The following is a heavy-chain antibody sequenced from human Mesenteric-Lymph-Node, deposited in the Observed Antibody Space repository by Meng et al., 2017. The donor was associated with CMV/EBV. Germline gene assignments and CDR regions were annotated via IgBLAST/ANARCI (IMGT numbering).Heavy chain of an antibody. J-gene: IGHJ4*02. V-gene: IGHV3-21*01. CDR3: ARTIYGGNQRVDY. CDR1: GVTFGTSS. D-gene: IGHD1-26*01. Sequence: CAASGVTFGTSSMNWVRQAPGKGLGWVSSISSSSTYICYADSLKGRFTTSRDNAKNSLYLQLNSLRAEDTAVYYCARTIYGGNQRVDYWGQGTLVTVSS. CDR2: ISSSSTYI.